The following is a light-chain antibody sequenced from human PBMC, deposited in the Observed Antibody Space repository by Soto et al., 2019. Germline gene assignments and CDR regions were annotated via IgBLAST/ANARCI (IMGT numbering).Light chain of an antibody. Sequence: EVVLTQSPGTLSLSPGERATLSCRASQSVSSTYLAWYQHKAGQAPRLLIYGASSRATGIPDRFTGSGSGTDFTLTITRLEPEDFAVYYCQQYGSSPPYTFGQGTELEIK. CDR2: GAS. J-gene: IGKJ2*01. CDR1: QSVSSTY. CDR3: QQYGSSPPYT. V-gene: IGKV3-20*01.